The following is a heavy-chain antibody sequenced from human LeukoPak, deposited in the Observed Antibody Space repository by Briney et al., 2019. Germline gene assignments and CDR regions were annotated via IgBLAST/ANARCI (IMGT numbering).Heavy chain of an antibody. D-gene: IGHD6-13*01. CDR3: AKDLLYSSSCSDY. Sequence: GGSLRLSCAASGLTFSSYAMSWVRQAPGKGLEWVSSISGSGGSTYYADSVKGRFTISRDNSKNTLHLQMNSLRAEDTAVYYCAKDLLYSSSCSDYWGQGTLVTVSS. CDR2: ISGSGGST. J-gene: IGHJ4*02. V-gene: IGHV3-23*01. CDR1: GLTFSSYA.